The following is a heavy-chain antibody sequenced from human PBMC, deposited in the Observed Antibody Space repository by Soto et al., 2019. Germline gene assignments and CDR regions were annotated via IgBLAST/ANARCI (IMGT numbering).Heavy chain of an antibody. D-gene: IGHD5-18*01. CDR2: IIPIFGTA. CDR1: GGTFSSYA. V-gene: IGHV1-69*13. Sequence: SVKVSCKASGGTFSSYAISWVRQAPGQGLEWMGGIIPIFGTANYAQKFQGRVTITADESTSTAYMELSSLRSEDTAVYYCANRGYSYGFVIYWGQGTLVTVS. CDR3: ANRGYSYGFVIY. J-gene: IGHJ4*02.